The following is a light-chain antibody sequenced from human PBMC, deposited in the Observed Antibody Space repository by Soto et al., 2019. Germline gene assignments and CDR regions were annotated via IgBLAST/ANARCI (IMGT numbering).Light chain of an antibody. V-gene: IGLV2-8*01. Sequence: QSALTQPPSASGSPGQSVTISCTGTSSDVGGYNYVSWYQQHPGKAPKLLLYEVSRRPSGVPDRFSGSKSGNTASLSVSGLRAEDEADYYCSSYAGSDNQGVDVFGTGTKLTVL. J-gene: IGLJ1*01. CDR1: SSDVGGYNY. CDR2: EVS. CDR3: SSYAGSDNQGVDV.